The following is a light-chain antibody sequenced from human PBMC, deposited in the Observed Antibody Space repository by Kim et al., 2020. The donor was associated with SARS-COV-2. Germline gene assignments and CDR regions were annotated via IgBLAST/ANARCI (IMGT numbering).Light chain of an antibody. V-gene: IGKV3-20*01. J-gene: IGKJ2*03. Sequence: LSPGERATLSCRASKSVSSSYLAWYQQKPGQAPRLLIYGASSRATGIPDRFSGSGSGTDFTLTISRLEPEDFAVYYCQQYGSSPRSFGQGTKLEI. CDR3: QQYGSSPRS. CDR1: KSVSSSY. CDR2: GAS.